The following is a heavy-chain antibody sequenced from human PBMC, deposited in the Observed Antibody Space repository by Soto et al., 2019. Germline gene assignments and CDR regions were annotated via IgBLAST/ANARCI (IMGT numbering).Heavy chain of an antibody. CDR1: GGSFSGYY. J-gene: IGHJ4*02. CDR2: IYYSGST. V-gene: IGHV4-59*01. Sequence: SETLSLTCAVYGGSFSGYYWIWIRQPPGKGLEWIGYIYYSGSTNYNPSLKSRVTISVDTSKNQFSLKLSSVTAADTAVYYCARSDGGYWGQGTLVTVS. CDR3: ARSDGGY.